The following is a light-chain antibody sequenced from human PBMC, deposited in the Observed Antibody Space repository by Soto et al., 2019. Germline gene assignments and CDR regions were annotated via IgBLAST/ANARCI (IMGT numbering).Light chain of an antibody. J-gene: IGKJ4*01. Sequence: EIIMTQSPATLSVSPGERASLSCRASQSVSTDLAWYQQKPAQAPRLLIYATSSRATGIPDRFSGSGSGTDFTLTISRLEPEDFAVYYCQQYGNSPPITFGGGTKVDIK. CDR2: ATS. CDR3: QQYGNSPPIT. CDR1: QSVSTD. V-gene: IGKV3-20*01.